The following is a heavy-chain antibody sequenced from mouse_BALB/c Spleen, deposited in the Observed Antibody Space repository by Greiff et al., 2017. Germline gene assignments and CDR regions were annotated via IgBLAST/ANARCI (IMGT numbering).Heavy chain of an antibody. V-gene: IGHV3-2*02. CDR3: ARERYRYDDGDAVDY. CDR1: GYSITSDYV. D-gene: IGHD2-14*01. CDR2: ISYSGST. Sequence: EVQLQQSGPGLVKPSHSLSLTCTATGYSITSDYVWNGIRQPPGNKLEWMGYISYSGSTSYNPSLKSQISVTLDTSNNPFFLQLNSVTTKDTAAYYCARERYRYDDGDAVDYWGQGTSVTVSA. J-gene: IGHJ4*01.